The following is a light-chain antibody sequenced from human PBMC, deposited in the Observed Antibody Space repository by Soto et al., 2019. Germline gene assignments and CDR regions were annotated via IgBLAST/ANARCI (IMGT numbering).Light chain of an antibody. CDR3: CSYAGSYTLGA. J-gene: IGLJ2*01. CDR1: SSDVGGYNY. V-gene: IGLV2-11*01. Sequence: QAVLTQPRSVSGSPGQSVTISWTETSSDVGGYNYVSWYQQHPGKAPKLMIYDVTERPSGVPDRFSGSKSGNTASLTISGLRAEDEADYYCCSYAGSYTLGAFGGGTKLTVL. CDR2: DVT.